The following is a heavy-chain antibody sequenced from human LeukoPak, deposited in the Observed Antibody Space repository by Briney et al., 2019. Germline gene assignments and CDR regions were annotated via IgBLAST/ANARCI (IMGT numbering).Heavy chain of an antibody. V-gene: IGHV4-30-4*08. CDR2: IYYRGTT. CDR1: GGSISSGDYY. CDR3: AREYRYDFWSGYPGRFDP. Sequence: PSETLSLTCTVSGGSISSGDYYWSWIRQPPGKGLEWIGYIYYRGTTYYNPSLKSRVTISVDTSKNQFSLKLSSVTAADTAVYYRAREYRYDFWSGYPGRFDPWGQGTPVTVSS. J-gene: IGHJ5*02. D-gene: IGHD3-3*01.